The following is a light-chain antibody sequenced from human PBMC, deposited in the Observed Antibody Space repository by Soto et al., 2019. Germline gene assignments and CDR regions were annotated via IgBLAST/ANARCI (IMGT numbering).Light chain of an antibody. Sequence: QSVLTQPASVSGPPGQSITISCTGTSRDVGGNNYVSWYQQHPGTAHKLIIYDVSDRPSGVSNRFSGSRSGNTASLTLSGIKAEDEAVYYCSSYTTSGYAFGTGTKVXVL. V-gene: IGLV2-14*01. CDR1: SRDVGGNNY. J-gene: IGLJ1*01. CDR2: DVS. CDR3: SSYTTSGYA.